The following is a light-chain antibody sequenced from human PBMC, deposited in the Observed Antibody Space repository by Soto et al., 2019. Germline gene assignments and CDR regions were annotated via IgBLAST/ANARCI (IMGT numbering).Light chain of an antibody. Sequence: QPVLTQPPSVSGAPGQRVTISCTGSSSNIGAGYDVHWYQQLPGTAPKLLIYGNSNRPSGVPDRFSGSKSGTSASLAITGLQAEDEADYYCQSYDTSLGAGVFGGGTKLTGL. J-gene: IGLJ2*01. CDR3: QSYDTSLGAGV. CDR1: SSNIGAGYD. CDR2: GNS. V-gene: IGLV1-40*01.